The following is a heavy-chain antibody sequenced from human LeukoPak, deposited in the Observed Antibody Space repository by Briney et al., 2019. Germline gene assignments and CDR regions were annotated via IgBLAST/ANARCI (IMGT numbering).Heavy chain of an antibody. CDR3: ARGPRITMIVAYYFDY. J-gene: IGHJ4*02. CDR2: IIPILGIA. V-gene: IGHV1-69*04. D-gene: IGHD3-22*01. CDR1: GGTFSSYA. Sequence: SSVKVSCKASGGTFSSYAISWVRQAPGQGLEWMGRIIPILGIANYAQKFQGRVTITADKSTSTAYMELSSLRSEDTAVYYCARGPRITMIVAYYFDYWGQGTLVTVSS.